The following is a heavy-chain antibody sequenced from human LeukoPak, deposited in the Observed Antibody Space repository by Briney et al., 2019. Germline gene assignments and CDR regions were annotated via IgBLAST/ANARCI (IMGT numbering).Heavy chain of an antibody. D-gene: IGHD6-19*01. CDR2: ISSSGSTI. J-gene: IGHJ4*02. V-gene: IGHV3-48*03. Sequence: PGGSLRLSCAAPGFTFSSYEMNWVRQAPGKGLEWVSYISSSGSTIYYADSVKGRFTISRDNAKNSLYLQMNSLRAEDTAVYYCARDQISSSGWYGSAFDYWGQGTLVTVSS. CDR3: ARDQISSSGWYGSAFDY. CDR1: GFTFSSYE.